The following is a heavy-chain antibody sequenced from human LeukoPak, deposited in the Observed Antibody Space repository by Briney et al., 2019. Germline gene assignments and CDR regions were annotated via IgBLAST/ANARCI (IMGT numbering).Heavy chain of an antibody. V-gene: IGHV3-30*04. CDR1: GFTYSSYG. J-gene: IGHJ6*03. D-gene: IGHD6-19*01. Sequence: GGSLRLSCAASGFTYSSYGMHWVRQAPGKGLEWVAVISYDGSKRYYADSVKGRFTISRDNSKNTVYLQMNSLRAEDTAVYYCARDGAIIAVAGIRYYYYYMDVWGKGTTVTVSS. CDR2: ISYDGSKR. CDR3: ARDGAIIAVAGIRYYYYYMDV.